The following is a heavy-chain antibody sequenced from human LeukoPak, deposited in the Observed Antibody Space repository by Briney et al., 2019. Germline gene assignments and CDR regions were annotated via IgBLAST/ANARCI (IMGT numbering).Heavy chain of an antibody. Sequence: QPGGSLRLSCAASGFTFSNNWMTWVRQAPGKGLEWVSVLYSDGNTKYAASVQGRFTTSRANSKNTLYLEMNSLSPDAPAVYSCARGVEPLAANTLAYWGQGTLVTVSS. CDR2: LYSDGNT. V-gene: IGHV3-53*01. CDR1: GFTFSNNW. CDR3: ARGVEPLAANTLAY. D-gene: IGHD1-14*01. J-gene: IGHJ4*02.